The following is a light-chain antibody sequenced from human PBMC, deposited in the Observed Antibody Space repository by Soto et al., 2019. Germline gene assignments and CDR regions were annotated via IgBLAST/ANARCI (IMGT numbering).Light chain of an antibody. J-gene: IGKJ1*01. CDR3: QQYGSSPRT. Sequence: EIVLTQSPGTLSLSPGERVTLSCRASQTVTGSNLAWYQQKPGQAPKVLIYGASSRATGVPDRFSGSGSGTDFILTISRLEPEDFAVYYCQQYGSSPRTFGQGTKVDI. CDR2: GAS. V-gene: IGKV3-20*01. CDR1: QTVTGSN.